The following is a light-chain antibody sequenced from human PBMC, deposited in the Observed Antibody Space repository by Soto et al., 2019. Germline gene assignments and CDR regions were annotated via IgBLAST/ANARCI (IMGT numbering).Light chain of an antibody. CDR3: QQRLSWPIT. Sequence: IVLTQSPATLSVSPGERATLSCRASQSVSSNLAWHQQKPGQAPRLLIFDTSNRATGIPARFSGSGAGTDYTLSISSLEPEDFAVYYCQQRLSWPITFGQGTRLEIK. CDR2: DTS. CDR1: QSVSSN. V-gene: IGKV3D-11*02. J-gene: IGKJ5*01.